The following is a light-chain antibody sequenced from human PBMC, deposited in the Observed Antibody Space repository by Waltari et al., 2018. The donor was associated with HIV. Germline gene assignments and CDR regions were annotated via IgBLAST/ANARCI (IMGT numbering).Light chain of an antibody. CDR3: ETWDTNTEV. CDR2: LEGSGRF. V-gene: IGLV4-60*03. CDR1: RGHSNYI. J-gene: IGLJ3*02. Sequence: QPVLTQSSSASASLGSSVKLTCTLDRGHSNYIVTWHRQQPGKAPRSLMKLEGSGRFSRGSAVSDRFSGSRSGADRYLTISNLQSDDEADYYCETWDTNTEVFGGGTKLTVL.